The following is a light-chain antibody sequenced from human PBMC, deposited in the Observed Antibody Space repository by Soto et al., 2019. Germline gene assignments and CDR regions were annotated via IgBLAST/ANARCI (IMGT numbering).Light chain of an antibody. J-gene: IGKJ5*01. CDR1: QSIHTS. CDR3: QQTYSPPSIT. V-gene: IGKV1-39*01. Sequence: IQMTQSPSSLSASVGDRVTITCRASQSIHTSLNWYQQHPGKAPKVLLYGASNLQGGVPSRFSGSGSGSDFTLTITSLQPEDFAIYYCQQTYSPPSITFGQGTRLDIK. CDR2: GAS.